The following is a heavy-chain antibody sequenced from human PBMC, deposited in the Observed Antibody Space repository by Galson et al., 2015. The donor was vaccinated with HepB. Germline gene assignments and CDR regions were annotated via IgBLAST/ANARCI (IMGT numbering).Heavy chain of an antibody. CDR3: ARDSPSITLVRGVIGGDAFDI. D-gene: IGHD3-10*01. CDR1: GGTFSSIG. CDR2: IIPISVTR. V-gene: IGHV1-69*13. Sequence: SVKVSCKASGGTFSSIGISWVRQAPGQGPEWMGGIIPISVTRNYAQKFQGRVTITADESTSTAYMELNSLRSEDTAVYYCARDSPSITLVRGVIGGDAFDIWGQGTLVTVSS. J-gene: IGHJ3*02.